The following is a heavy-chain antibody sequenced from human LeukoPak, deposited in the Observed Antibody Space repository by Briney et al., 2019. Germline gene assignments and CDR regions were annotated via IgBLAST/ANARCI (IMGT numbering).Heavy chain of an antibody. D-gene: IGHD3-3*01. CDR1: GFTFTSAW. J-gene: IGHJ4*02. V-gene: IGHV3-15*01. CDR2: IKGETAAGAQ. Sequence: GGSLRLSCAASGFTFTSAWMSWVRQAPGKGLEWVGRIKGETAAGAQDYVASVKGRFTISRDDSKNTLFLQMNSLKTEDTAVYYCITGDYDFWSGFYSPNHYFDYWGQGTLVTVSS. CDR3: ITGDYDFWSGFYSPNHYFDY.